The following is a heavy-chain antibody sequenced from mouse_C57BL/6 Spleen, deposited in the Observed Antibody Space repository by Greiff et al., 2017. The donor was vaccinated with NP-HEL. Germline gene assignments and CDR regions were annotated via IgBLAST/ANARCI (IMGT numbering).Heavy chain of an antibody. V-gene: IGHV1-55*01. Sequence: QVQLQQPGAELVKPGASVKMSCKASGYTFTSYWITWVKQRPGQGLEWIGDIYPGSGSTNYNEKFKSKATLTVDTSSSTAYMQLSSLTSEDSAVYYCAREGFGNFSYAMDYWGQGTSVTVSS. CDR1: GYTFTSYW. J-gene: IGHJ4*01. D-gene: IGHD2-1*01. CDR3: AREGFGNFSYAMDY. CDR2: IYPGSGST.